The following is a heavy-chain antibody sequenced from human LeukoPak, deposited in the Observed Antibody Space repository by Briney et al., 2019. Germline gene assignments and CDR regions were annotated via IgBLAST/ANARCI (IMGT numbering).Heavy chain of an antibody. CDR2: IYYSGST. Sequence: SDILSLTCTVEGGSISSDYWSWIRQPPGKGLEWIGYIYYSGSTNYNPSLKSRVTISVDTSKNQFSLKLSSVTAADTAVYYCARGAAAGDYWGQGTLVTVSS. V-gene: IGHV4-59*07. CDR1: GGSISSDY. D-gene: IGHD6-13*01. CDR3: ARGAAAGDY. J-gene: IGHJ4*02.